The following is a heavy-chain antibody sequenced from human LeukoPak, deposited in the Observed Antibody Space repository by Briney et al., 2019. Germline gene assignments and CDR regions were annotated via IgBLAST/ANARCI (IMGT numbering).Heavy chain of an antibody. J-gene: IGHJ3*02. Sequence: SVKVSCKASGGTFSSYAISWVRQAPGQGLEWMGGIIPIFGTANYAQKFQGRVTITADESTSTASMELRSLRSDDTAVYYCARSRIPAWAFDIWGQGTMVTVSS. CDR2: IIPIFGTA. V-gene: IGHV1-69*01. D-gene: IGHD2-21*01. CDR3: ARSRIPAWAFDI. CDR1: GGTFSSYA.